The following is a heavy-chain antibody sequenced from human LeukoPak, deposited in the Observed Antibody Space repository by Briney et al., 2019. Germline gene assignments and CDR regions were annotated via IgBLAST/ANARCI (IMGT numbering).Heavy chain of an antibody. D-gene: IGHD4-11*01. V-gene: IGHV3-21*04. J-gene: IGHJ2*01. CDR1: GFAFRSHA. CDR3: ATRLQVNYFDL. Sequence: NPGGSLRLSCTASGFAFRSHAMHWVRQAPGKGLEWVSSISSSSSYIYYADSVKGRFTISRDNSKNTLYLQMNSLRAEDTAVYYCATRLQVNYFDLWGRGTLVTVSS. CDR2: ISSSSSYI.